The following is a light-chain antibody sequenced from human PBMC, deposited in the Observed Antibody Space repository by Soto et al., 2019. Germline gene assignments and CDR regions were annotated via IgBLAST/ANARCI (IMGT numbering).Light chain of an antibody. V-gene: IGKV3-15*01. CDR1: QSVGSN. Sequence: EIVMTQSPATLSVSPGDRAALSCRARQSVGSNLAWYQQKPGQAHRLLIYGASTRAPCIPARFSGSGSGTEYTLTLSSLQSEDFAIYFCQQYNNWPPDRTFGQGTKVEIK. CDR2: GAS. CDR3: QQYNNWPPDRT. J-gene: IGKJ1*01.